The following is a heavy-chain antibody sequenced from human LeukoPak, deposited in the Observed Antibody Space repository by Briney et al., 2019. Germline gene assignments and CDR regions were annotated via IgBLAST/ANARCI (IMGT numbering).Heavy chain of an antibody. D-gene: IGHD1-26*01. V-gene: IGHV1-2*02. CDR1: GYTFTGYY. CDR2: INPNSGGT. J-gene: IGHJ5*02. CDR3: ARDSIVGATRPFDP. Sequence: ATVKVSCKASGYTFTGYYMHWVRQAPGQGLEWMGWINPNSGGTNYAQKFQGRVTMTRDTSISTAYMELSRLRSDDTAVYYCARDSIVGATRPFDPWGQGTLVTVSS.